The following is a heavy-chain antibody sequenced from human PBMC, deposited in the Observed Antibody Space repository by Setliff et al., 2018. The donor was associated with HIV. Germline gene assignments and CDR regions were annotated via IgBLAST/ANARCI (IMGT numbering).Heavy chain of an antibody. CDR2: INHSGST. Sequence: SETLSLTCAVYGGSFSDYGGSFSDYYWIWIRQPPGKGLEWIGEINHSGSTHYNPSLKSRFTISVDTSKNQFSLKVNSVTAADTAVYYCKADSSGYPWGQGTLVTSPQ. V-gene: IGHV4-34*03. D-gene: IGHD3-22*01. CDR3: KADSSGYP. J-gene: IGHJ5*02. CDR1: GGSFSDYGGSFSDYY.